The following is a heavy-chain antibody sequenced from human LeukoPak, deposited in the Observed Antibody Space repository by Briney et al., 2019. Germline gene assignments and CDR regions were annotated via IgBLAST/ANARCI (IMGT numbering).Heavy chain of an antibody. D-gene: IGHD3-10*01. CDR1: GFTFSSYW. V-gene: IGHV3-74*01. J-gene: IGHJ4*02. CDR2: INSDGSST. Sequence: SGGSLRLSCAASGFTFSSYWMHWVRQAPGKGLVWVSRINSDGSSTSYADSVKGRFTISRDNAKNTLYLQMNSLRAEDTAVYYCASRGVWVPGDFDYWGQGTLVTVSS. CDR3: ASRGVWVPGDFDY.